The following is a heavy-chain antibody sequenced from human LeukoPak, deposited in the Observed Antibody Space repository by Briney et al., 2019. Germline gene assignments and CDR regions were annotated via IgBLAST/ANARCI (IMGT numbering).Heavy chain of an antibody. D-gene: IGHD3-9*01. CDR1: GFTFSSYG. CDR2: ISYDGSNK. V-gene: IGHV3-30*03. J-gene: IGHJ4*02. CDR3: ARNYDILTGYYNPLLY. Sequence: PGGSLRLSCAASGFTFSSYGMHWVRQAPGKGLEWVAVISYDGSNKYYADSVKGRFTISRDNSKNTRYLQMNSLRAEDTAVYYCARNYDILTGYYNPLLYWGQGTLVTVSS.